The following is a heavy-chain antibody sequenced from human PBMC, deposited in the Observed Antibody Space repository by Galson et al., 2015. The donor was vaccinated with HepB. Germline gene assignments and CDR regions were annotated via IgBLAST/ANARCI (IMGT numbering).Heavy chain of an antibody. D-gene: IGHD3-9*01. CDR1: GYSFTSYW. Sequence: QSGAEVKKPGESLRISCKGSGYSFTSYWISWVRQMPGKGLERMGRIDPSDSYTNYSPSFQGHVTISADKSISTAYLQWSSLKASDTAMYYCARVPDILTGYSSFDYWGQGTLVTVSS. CDR2: IDPSDSYT. CDR3: ARVPDILTGYSSFDY. V-gene: IGHV5-10-1*01. J-gene: IGHJ4*02.